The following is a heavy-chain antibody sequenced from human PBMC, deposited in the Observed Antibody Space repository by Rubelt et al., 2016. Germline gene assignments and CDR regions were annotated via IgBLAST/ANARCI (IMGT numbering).Heavy chain of an antibody. J-gene: IGHJ4*02. D-gene: IGHD6-19*01. CDR1: GGSISSSNW. CDR3: ARHSGGYSSGWYDY. V-gene: IGHV4-4*02. CDR2: IYYSGST. Sequence: QVQLQESGPGLVKPSGTLSLTCAVSGGSISSSNWWSWVRQPPGKGLEWIGYIYYSGSTNYNPSLKSRVTISVDTSKNQFSLKLSSVTAADTAVYYCARHSGGYSSGWYDYWGQGTLVTVSS.